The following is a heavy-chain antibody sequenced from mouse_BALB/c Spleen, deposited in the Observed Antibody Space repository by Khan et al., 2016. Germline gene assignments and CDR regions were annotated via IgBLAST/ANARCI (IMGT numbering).Heavy chain of an antibody. Sequence: EVQLQESGPDLVTPSQSLSLTCPVTDYSITSGYSWHWIRQFPGNKLEWMGYIHYSGSTNYNPSLKSRISITRDTAKNQLFLQLTSVTTEDTATYYCVRYGYYAMDYWGQGTSVTVSS. D-gene: IGHD1-1*02. CDR1: DYSITSGYS. J-gene: IGHJ4*01. CDR2: IHYSGST. CDR3: VRYGYYAMDY. V-gene: IGHV3-1*02.